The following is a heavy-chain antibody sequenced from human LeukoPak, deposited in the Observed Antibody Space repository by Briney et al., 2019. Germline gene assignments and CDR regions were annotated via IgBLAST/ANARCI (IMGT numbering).Heavy chain of an antibody. CDR1: GGSFSGYY. V-gene: IGHV4-34*01. CDR3: ARGEHSSSWYDY. J-gene: IGHJ4*02. D-gene: IGHD6-13*01. CDR2: INHSGST. Sequence: PSETLSLTCAVYGGSFSGYYWSWIRQPPGKGLEWIGEINHSGSTNYNPSLKSRVTISVDTSKNQFSLKLSSVTAADTAVYYCARGEHSSSWYDYWGQGTLVTVSS.